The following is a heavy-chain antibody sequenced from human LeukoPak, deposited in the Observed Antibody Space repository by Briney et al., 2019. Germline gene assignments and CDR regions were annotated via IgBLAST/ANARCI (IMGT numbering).Heavy chain of an antibody. D-gene: IGHD3-10*01. J-gene: IGHJ4*02. CDR1: GYTFTSYG. V-gene: IGHV1-18*01. Sequence: ASVKVSCKASGYTFTSYGISWVRQAPGQGLEWMGWISAYNGNTNYAQKLQGRVTMTRDTSTSTVYMELSSLRSEDTAVYYCARGYGSGSYYFLYWGQGTLVTVSS. CDR3: ARGYGSGSYYFLY. CDR2: ISAYNGNT.